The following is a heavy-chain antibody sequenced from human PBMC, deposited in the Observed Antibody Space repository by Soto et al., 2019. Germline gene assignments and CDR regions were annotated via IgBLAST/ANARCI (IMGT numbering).Heavy chain of an antibody. CDR2: IFSSDSSA. D-gene: IGHD2-2*01. V-gene: IGHV5-51*01. CDR3: GTWRGSSCFDY. Sequence: PGESLKISCKASGFTFSSYSLGWVRHMPGKGLQWMGNIFSSDSSAKYSPSFVGQVTISVDRSINTAYLQWSSLKASDTAIYYRGTWRGSSCFDYWGPGTLVTVSS. J-gene: IGHJ4*02. CDR1: GFTFSSYS.